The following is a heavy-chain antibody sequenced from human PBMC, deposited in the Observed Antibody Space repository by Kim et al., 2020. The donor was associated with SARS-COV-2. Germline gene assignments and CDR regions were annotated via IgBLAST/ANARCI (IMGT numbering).Heavy chain of an antibody. J-gene: IGHJ4*02. CDR3: ARDPLYSSSSGEYYFDY. CDR2: INPNSGGT. Sequence: ASVKVSCKASGYTFTGYYMHWVRQAPGQGLEWMGWINPNSGGTNYAQKFQGRVTMTRDTSISTAYMELSRLRSDDTAVYYCARDPLYSSSSGEYYFDYWGQGTLFTVSS. CDR1: GYTFTGYY. V-gene: IGHV1-2*02. D-gene: IGHD6-6*01.